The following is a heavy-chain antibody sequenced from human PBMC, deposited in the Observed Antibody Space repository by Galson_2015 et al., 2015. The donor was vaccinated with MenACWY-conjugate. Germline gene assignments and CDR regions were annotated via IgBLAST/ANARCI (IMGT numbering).Heavy chain of an antibody. V-gene: IGHV3-11*05. CDR1: GFTFSDYY. D-gene: IGHD3-16*02. CDR3: VRDLLSWESYGFQRDY. Sequence: SLRLSCAASGFTFSDYYMSWIRQAPGKGLEWVSYISSSSSYTNSADSVKGRFTISRDNANNSLYLQMSSLRAEDTAVYYCVRDLLSWESYGFQRDYWGQGTLVTVSS. CDR2: ISSSSSYT. J-gene: IGHJ4*02.